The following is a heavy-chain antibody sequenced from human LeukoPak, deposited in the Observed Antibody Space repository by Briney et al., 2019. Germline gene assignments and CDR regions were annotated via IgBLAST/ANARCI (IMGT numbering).Heavy chain of an antibody. V-gene: IGHV3-53*01. CDR3: DGWSVDAALDI. CDR1: GFTVSGNQ. J-gene: IGHJ3*02. CDR2: IYSGGST. Sequence: GGSLRLSCAASGFTVSGNQMNWARQAPGRGLEWVSTIYSGGSTFYADSVKGRFTISRDSSKNTLYLQMNSLRAEDTAVYYCDGWSVDAALDIWGQGTMVTVSS. D-gene: IGHD2-15*01.